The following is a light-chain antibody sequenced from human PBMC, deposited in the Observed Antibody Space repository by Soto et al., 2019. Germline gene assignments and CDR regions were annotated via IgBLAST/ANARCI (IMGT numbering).Light chain of an antibody. CDR2: GAS. CDR3: QQYNNWPFT. Sequence: EIVMTQSPATLSVSPGERATLSCRASQSVSSNLAWYQQKPGQAPRLLIYGASTRATGIPARFSGSGSGTEFTLTISSLQSEDFAIYYCQQYNNWPFTFGHRTKLEIK. V-gene: IGKV3-15*01. J-gene: IGKJ2*01. CDR1: QSVSSN.